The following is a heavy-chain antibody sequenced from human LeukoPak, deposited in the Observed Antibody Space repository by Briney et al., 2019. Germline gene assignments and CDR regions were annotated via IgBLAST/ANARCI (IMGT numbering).Heavy chain of an antibody. J-gene: IGHJ4*02. CDR2: INSDGSRT. Sequence: PGGSLRLSCAASGFTFSSYWIHWVRQAPGKGLVWVSDINSDGSRTNYADSVKGRFTISRDNAKNTLYLQMNSLRAEDTAVYYCARVRLCGGRVWLDYWCQGTLVTVSS. CDR3: ARVRLCGGRVWLDY. CDR1: GFTFSSYW. D-gene: IGHD2-21*01. V-gene: IGHV3-74*01.